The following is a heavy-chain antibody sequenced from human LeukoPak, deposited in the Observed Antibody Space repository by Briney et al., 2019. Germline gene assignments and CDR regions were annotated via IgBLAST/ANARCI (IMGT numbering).Heavy chain of an antibody. J-gene: IGHJ3*02. CDR2: INHSGST. D-gene: IGHD1-26*01. CDR3: ARVFRMGHALDI. V-gene: IGHV4-34*01. Sequence: SETLSLTCAVYGGSFSTYYWSWIRQPPGKGLEWIGEINHSGSTNYNPSLKSRVTISVDTSKNHFSLKLSSVTAADTAVYCCARVFRMGHALDIEGQGTVIIVSS. CDR1: GGSFSTYY.